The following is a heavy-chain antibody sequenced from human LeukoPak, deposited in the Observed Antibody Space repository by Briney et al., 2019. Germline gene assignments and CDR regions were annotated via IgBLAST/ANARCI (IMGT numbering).Heavy chain of an antibody. CDR2: VFYSGST. CDR3: ARVDSSSWAKWYYYYYYMDV. J-gene: IGHJ6*03. CDR1: GGSISSSNYY. V-gene: IGHV4-39*07. D-gene: IGHD6-13*01. Sequence: PSETLSLTCTVSGGSISSSNYYWGWIRQPPGKGLEWIGSVFYSGSTYYNPSLKSRITISLDTSKNQFSLKLSSVTAADTAVYYCARVDSSSWAKWYYYYYYMDVWGKGTTVTVSS.